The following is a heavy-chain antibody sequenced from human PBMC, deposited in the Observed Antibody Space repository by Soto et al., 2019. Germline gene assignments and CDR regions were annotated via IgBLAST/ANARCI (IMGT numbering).Heavy chain of an antibody. D-gene: IGHD4-17*01. J-gene: IGHJ4*02. CDR2: ISGNGEII. CDR3: ARDVDADFRTDFDY. CDR1: GGSISRGDYY. Sequence: LSLTCTVSGGSISRGDYYWSWIRQAPGKGLEWVSYISGNGEIIQYAASARGRFTISRDNAENSVYLEMDSLRAEDTALYYCARDVDADFRTDFDYWGRGTLVTVSS. V-gene: IGHV3-11*01.